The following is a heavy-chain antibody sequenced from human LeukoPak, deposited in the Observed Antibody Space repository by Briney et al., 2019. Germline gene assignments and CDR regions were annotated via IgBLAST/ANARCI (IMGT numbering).Heavy chain of an antibody. J-gene: IGHJ4*02. CDR1: GFTFSSYA. V-gene: IGHV3-48*01. CDR3: AKNGAVSGYADY. Sequence: PGGSLRLSCAASGFTFSSYAMSWARQAPGKGLEWVSYISSSSSTINYADSVKGRFTISRDDAKNSLYLQINSLRAEDTAVYYCAKNGAVSGYADYWGQGTLVTVSS. CDR2: ISSSSSTI. D-gene: IGHD6-19*01.